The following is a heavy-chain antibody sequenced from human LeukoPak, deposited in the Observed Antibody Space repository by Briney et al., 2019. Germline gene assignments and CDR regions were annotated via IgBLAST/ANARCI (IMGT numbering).Heavy chain of an antibody. CDR2: IYYTGTT. Sequence: SETLSLTCTVSGGSISSSSLYWNWIRQPPGKGPEWIGSIYYTGTTYYNPSLKSRVTISVDTSRNQFSLKVSSVTAADTAVYYCARVKFDYWGQGTLVTVSS. V-gene: IGHV4-39*01. CDR3: ARVKFDY. CDR1: GGSISSSSLY. J-gene: IGHJ4*02.